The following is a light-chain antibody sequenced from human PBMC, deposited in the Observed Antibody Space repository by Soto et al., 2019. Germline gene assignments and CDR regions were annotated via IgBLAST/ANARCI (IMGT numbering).Light chain of an antibody. CDR3: QQYGDSLWT. Sequence: EIVLTQSPATLSLSPGERATLSCRASQSVSSYLAWYQQKPGQAPRLLVYDASYRATGTPARFSGSGSGTDFTLNISSLESEDFAVYYCQQYGDSLWTFGQGTKVDI. V-gene: IGKV3-11*01. J-gene: IGKJ1*01. CDR2: DAS. CDR1: QSVSSY.